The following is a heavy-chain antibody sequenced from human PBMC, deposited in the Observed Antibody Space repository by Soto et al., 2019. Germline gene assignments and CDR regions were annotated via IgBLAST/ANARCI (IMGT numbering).Heavy chain of an antibody. CDR1: GGSISSGDYY. V-gene: IGHV4-30-4*01. D-gene: IGHD5-18*01. CDR3: ASTRGYTYGYFRYFDY. J-gene: IGHJ4*02. Sequence: TLSLTCTVSGGSISSGDYYWSWIRQPPGKGLEWIGYIYYSGNTYSNPSLKSRATISVDTSKNQFSLKLSSVTAADTAVYYCASTRGYTYGYFRYFDYWGQGTLVTV. CDR2: IYYSGNT.